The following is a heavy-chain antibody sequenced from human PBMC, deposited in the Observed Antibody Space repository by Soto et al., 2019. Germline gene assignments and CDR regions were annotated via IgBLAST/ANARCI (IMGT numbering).Heavy chain of an antibody. CDR3: ARVVRYFDWPPDY. D-gene: IGHD3-9*01. V-gene: IGHV1-3*01. J-gene: IGHJ4*02. CDR1: VYTFTSYA. CDR2: INSVNGKT. Sequence: ASVNVSCKASVYTFTSYAMNWVRQAPGQGVEWVGWINSVNGKTKXXQNFQGRVXITRETSSSTSXMELSXLRAEGTAGYYCARVVRYFDWPPDYWGQGTLVTVSS.